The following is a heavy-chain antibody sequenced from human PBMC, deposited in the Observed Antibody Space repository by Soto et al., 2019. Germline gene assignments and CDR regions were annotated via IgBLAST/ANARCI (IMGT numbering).Heavy chain of an antibody. D-gene: IGHD3-10*01. Sequence: PGGSLRLSCAASGFTFSNACMSWVRQAPGKGLEWVGRIKSKPDGGTTDYAAPVKGRFTISRDDSKNTLYLQMNSLKTEDTAVYYCTTAITLSPINAFDIWGQGTMVTGSS. CDR2: IKSKPDGGTT. CDR1: GFTFSNAC. CDR3: TTAITLSPINAFDI. J-gene: IGHJ3*02. V-gene: IGHV3-15*01.